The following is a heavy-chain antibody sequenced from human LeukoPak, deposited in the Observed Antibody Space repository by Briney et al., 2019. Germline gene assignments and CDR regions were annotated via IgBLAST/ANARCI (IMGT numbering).Heavy chain of an antibody. CDR1: GFTFSNYW. J-gene: IGHJ6*02. D-gene: IGHD1-26*01. CDR3: ARYSGSYEVNYYYYYGMDV. Sequence: QPGGSLRLSCAASGFTFSNYWMSWVRQAPGKGPEWMGNIKEDGSETYYVDSVKGRFTISRDNAQNSLYLHMHSLRAEDTAVYYCARYSGSYEVNYYYYYGMDVWGQGTTVTVSS. V-gene: IGHV3-7*03. CDR2: IKEDGSET.